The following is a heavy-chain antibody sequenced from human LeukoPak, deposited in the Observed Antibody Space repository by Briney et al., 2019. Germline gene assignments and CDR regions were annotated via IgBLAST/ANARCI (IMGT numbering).Heavy chain of an antibody. Sequence: GGSLRLSCAASGFSLSNYVMSWVRQAPGKELEWVSAISGSGANTYYADSVKGRFTISRDNTKDTLYLQMNTLRAEDTAVYYCAKRPSAYCTDGGCYFDYWGQGTLVTVSS. D-gene: IGHD2-8*01. V-gene: IGHV3-23*01. CDR1: GFSLSNYV. J-gene: IGHJ4*02. CDR3: AKRPSAYCTDGGCYFDY. CDR2: ISGSGANT.